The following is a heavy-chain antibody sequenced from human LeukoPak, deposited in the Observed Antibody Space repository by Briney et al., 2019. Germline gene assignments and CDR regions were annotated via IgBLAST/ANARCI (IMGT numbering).Heavy chain of an antibody. Sequence: PGRSLRLSCAASGFIFDDYAMHWVRQAPGKGLEGVLGISWNSGSIGYADSVKGRFTISRDNAKNSLYLQMNSLRAEDTALYYCAKDFTAMVRGGDYWGQGTLVTVSS. CDR3: AKDFTAMVRGGDY. CDR1: GFIFDDYA. CDR2: ISWNSGSI. V-gene: IGHV3-9*01. J-gene: IGHJ4*02. D-gene: IGHD5-18*01.